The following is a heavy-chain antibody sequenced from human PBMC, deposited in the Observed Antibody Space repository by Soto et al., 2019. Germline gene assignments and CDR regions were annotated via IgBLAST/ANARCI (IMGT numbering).Heavy chain of an antibody. CDR1: GGSISSGGYY. D-gene: IGHD3-9*01. J-gene: IGHJ3*02. V-gene: IGHV4-31*03. Sequence: QVQLQESGPGLVKPSQTLSLTCTVSGGSISSGGYYWSWIRQHPGKGLEWIGYIYYSGSTYYNPSLKSRVTISVDTSKNQFSLKLSSVTAADTAVYYCARALRGFDWLLPHAFDIWGQGTMVTVSS. CDR2: IYYSGST. CDR3: ARALRGFDWLLPHAFDI.